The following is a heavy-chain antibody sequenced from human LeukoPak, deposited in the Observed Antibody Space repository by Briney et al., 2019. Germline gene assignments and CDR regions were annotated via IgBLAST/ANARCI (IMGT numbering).Heavy chain of an antibody. D-gene: IGHD5-24*01. V-gene: IGHV3-23*01. CDR2: ISGSGGST. CDR3: AKDFVFGDGYNLFDY. CDR1: GFTFSSYA. J-gene: IGHJ4*02. Sequence: PGGSLRLSCAASGFTFSSYAMSWVRQAPGKGLEWVSAISGSGGSTYYADSVKGRFTISRDNSKNTLYLQMNSLRAEDTAVYYCAKDFVFGDGYNLFDYWGQGTLVTVSS.